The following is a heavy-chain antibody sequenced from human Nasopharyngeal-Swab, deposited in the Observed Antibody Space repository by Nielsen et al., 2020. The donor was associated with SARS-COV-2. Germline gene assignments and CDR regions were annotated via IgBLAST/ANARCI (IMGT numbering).Heavy chain of an antibody. CDR2: ISAYNGNT. V-gene: IGHV1-18*01. CDR3: AREARAGILTGPHLDY. D-gene: IGHD3-9*01. CDR1: GYTFTSYG. J-gene: IGHJ4*02. Sequence: ASVKVSCKASGYTFTSYGISWVRQAPGQGLEWMGWISAYNGNTNYAQKLQGRVTMTTDKSTSTAYMELSSLRSEDTAVYYCAREARAGILTGPHLDYWGQGTLVTVSS.